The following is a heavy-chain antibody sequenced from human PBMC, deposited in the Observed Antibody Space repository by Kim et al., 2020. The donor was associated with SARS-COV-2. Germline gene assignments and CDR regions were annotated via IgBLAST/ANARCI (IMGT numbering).Heavy chain of an antibody. V-gene: IGHV1-46*01. D-gene: IGHD2-2*03. Sequence: SYAQKFPGRGTMTRDTSTSTVYMELSSLRSEDTAVYYCARELMDSDAFDIWGQGTMVTVSS. CDR3: ARELMDSDAFDI. J-gene: IGHJ3*02.